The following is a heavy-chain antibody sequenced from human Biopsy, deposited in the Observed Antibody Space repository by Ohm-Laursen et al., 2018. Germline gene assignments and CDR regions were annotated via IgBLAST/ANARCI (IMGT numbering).Heavy chain of an antibody. CDR2: ISDSGST. CDR3: ARRGSGGRSFDH. CDR1: GGSIGSFY. Sequence: GTLSLTCAVSGGSIGSFYWTWIRQPPGKGPEWIGDISDSGSTNYKPSLKSRVIISVDTSKNQFSLNLSSVTAADTAVYYCARRGSGGRSFDHWGQGTLVTVSS. D-gene: IGHD2-15*01. V-gene: IGHV4-59*08. J-gene: IGHJ4*02.